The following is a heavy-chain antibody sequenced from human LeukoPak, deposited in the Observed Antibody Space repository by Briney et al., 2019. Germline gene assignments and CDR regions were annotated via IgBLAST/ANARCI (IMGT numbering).Heavy chain of an antibody. CDR1: GFTFSSHA. D-gene: IGHD1-1*01. V-gene: IGHV3-23*01. CDR2: IGFGGTDT. CDR3: VKHSGTVYGNTDY. J-gene: IGHJ4*02. Sequence: GGTPRLSCVASGFTFSSHAASWFRQAPGKGLEWVSTIGFGGTDTYYADSVRGRFTISKDSSKNTLQMNSLSAEDTAIYYCVKHSGTVYGNTDYWGQGVLVT.